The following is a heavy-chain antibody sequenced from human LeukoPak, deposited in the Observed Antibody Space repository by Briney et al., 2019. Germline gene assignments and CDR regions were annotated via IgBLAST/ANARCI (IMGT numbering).Heavy chain of an antibody. CDR2: ISSGSSTI. D-gene: IGHD1-7*01. CDR1: GFTFSTYS. J-gene: IGHJ4*02. CDR3: ARAHNWKYGTFDY. V-gene: IGHV3-48*04. Sequence: GGSLRLSCAASGFTFSTYSMNWVRQAPGKGLEWVSYISSGSSTIHYADSVKGRFTISRDNAKNPLYLQMNSLRAEDTAVYYCARAHNWKYGTFDYWGQGTLVTVSS.